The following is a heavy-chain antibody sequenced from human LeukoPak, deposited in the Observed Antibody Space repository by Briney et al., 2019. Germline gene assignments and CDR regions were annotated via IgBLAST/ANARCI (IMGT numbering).Heavy chain of an antibody. CDR1: GFTVSSNY. CDR3: ARAVATVTNYYYYYMDV. V-gene: IGHV3-53*01. D-gene: IGHD4-11*01. CDR2: IYSGGST. J-gene: IGHJ6*03. Sequence: GGSLRLSCAASGFTVSSNYMSWVRQAPGKGLEWVSVIYSGGSTYYADSVKGRFTISRDNSKNTLYLQMNSLRAEDTAVYYCARAVATVTNYYYYYMDVWGKGTTVTVSS.